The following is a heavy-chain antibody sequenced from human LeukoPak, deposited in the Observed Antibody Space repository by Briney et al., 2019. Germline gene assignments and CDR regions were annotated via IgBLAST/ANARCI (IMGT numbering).Heavy chain of an antibody. D-gene: IGHD3-9*01. CDR2: IYYSGST. V-gene: IGHV4-59*01. Sequence: SETLSLTCNVSGGSISRYYWSWIRQPPGKGLEWIGYIYYSGSTNYNPSLKSRVAISVDTSKNQFSLKLSSVTAADTAVYFCAKSYYTILTGYYHYFDYWGQGTLVTVFS. CDR3: AKSYYTILTGYYHYFDY. CDR1: GGSISRYY. J-gene: IGHJ4*02.